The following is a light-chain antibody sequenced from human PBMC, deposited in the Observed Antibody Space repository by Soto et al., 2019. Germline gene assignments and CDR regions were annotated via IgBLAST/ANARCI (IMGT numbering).Light chain of an antibody. CDR2: WAS. CDR3: QQYYTTPHS. CDR1: QSLLYSSNNKNY. J-gene: IGKJ2*01. V-gene: IGKV4-1*01. Sequence: DIVMTQSPDSLAVSLGERASINCKSSQSLLYSSNNKNYLAWFQQKPGQPPKLLISWASTRESGVPDRFSGSGSRTDFTLTIRSLQAEDVAVYYGQQYYTTPHSFGQGTKLEIK.